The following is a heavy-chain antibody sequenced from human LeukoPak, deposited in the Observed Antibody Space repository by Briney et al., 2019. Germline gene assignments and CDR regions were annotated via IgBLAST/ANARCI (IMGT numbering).Heavy chain of an antibody. Sequence: PGRSLRLSCVASGSTFSKYGMHWVRQAPGKGLEWISVIQSDGSIKEYAGSVKGRFTVSRDNSRNTVYLQMNSLRAEDTGLYYCAREESGRCFGALGAWGNGTLVTVSS. CDR2: IQSDGSIK. J-gene: IGHJ5*01. V-gene: IGHV3-33*01. CDR3: AREESGRCFGALGA. D-gene: IGHD1-26*01. CDR1: GSTFSKYG.